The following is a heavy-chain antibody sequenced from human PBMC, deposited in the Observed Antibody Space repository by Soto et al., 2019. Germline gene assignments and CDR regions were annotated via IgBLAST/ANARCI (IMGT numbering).Heavy chain of an antibody. Sequence: QVQLVQSGAEVKKPGASVNVSCKASGYILTSYYLHWVRQAPGQGLEWMGVINPRGGSTSYAQKFQGRLTLTSDTSTSSVSMHLSSLRSDGTAVYYCTRGALGGGSSGVSTWFDPWGQGTLVTVSS. D-gene: IGHD3-22*01. V-gene: IGHV1-46*01. J-gene: IGHJ5*02. CDR2: INPRGGST. CDR1: GYILTSYY. CDR3: TRGALGGGSSGVSTWFDP.